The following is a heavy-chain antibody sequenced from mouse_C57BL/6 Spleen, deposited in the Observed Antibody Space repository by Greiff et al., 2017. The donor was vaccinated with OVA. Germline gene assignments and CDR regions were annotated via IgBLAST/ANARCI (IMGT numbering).Heavy chain of an antibody. J-gene: IGHJ2*01. CDR1: GYTFTSYW. Sequence: QVQLQQPGAELVKPGASVKLSCKASGYTFTSYWMQWVKQRPGQGLEWIGEIDPSDSYTNYNQKFKGKATLTVDTSSSTAYMQLSSLTSEDSAVYFCARRRELDYFDYWGQGTTLTVSS. CDR2: IDPSDSYT. D-gene: IGHD4-1*01. CDR3: ARRRELDYFDY. V-gene: IGHV1-50*01.